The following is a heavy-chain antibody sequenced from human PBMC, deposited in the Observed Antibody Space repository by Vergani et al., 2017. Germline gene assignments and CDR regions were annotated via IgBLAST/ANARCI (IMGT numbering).Heavy chain of an antibody. CDR3: ARGDYGILTGYRY. D-gene: IGHD3-9*01. J-gene: IGHJ4*02. Sequence: QVQVVQSGAEVKKSGASVKVSCKTSGYTFSKYYMHWVRQAPGQGLEWMGIINPSGGHTNYAQKFQGRVTMTRDTFTSTVYMELSSLRSEDTAIYYCARGDYGILTGYRYWGQGTLVTVSA. CDR2: INPSGGHT. V-gene: IGHV1-46*03. CDR1: GYTFSKYY.